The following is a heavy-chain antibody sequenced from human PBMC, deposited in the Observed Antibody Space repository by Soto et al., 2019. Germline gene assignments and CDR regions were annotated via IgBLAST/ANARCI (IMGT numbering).Heavy chain of an antibody. D-gene: IGHD2-8*01. CDR3: AKGPLAKPPGTKAFDT. CDR2: IGGGDGTT. Sequence: EVQLFESGGDLVQPGGSLRLSCAASGFTFTNFAMSWVRQAPGKALEWVSTIGGGDGTTYYADSVKDRFTISRDNSNNSVYLQLNSRCAGDTAVYFCAKGPLAKPPGTKAFDTWRQGTMVIVSS. J-gene: IGHJ3*02. V-gene: IGHV3-23*01. CDR1: GFTFTNFA.